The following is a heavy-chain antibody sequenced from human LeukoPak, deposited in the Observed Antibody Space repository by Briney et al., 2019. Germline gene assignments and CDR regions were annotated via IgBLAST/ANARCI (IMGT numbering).Heavy chain of an antibody. D-gene: IGHD2-2*01. CDR1: RFMFSDHW. V-gene: IGHV3-7*01. Sequence: GGSLRLSCAASRFMFSDHWMSWVRQAPGKGPEWVANINAHGSQQYSVDSLKGRFTVSRDNAKKSLYLQMNDVRAEDTAVYFCVKWGPYCSTYYCPALESWGQGTLVTVSS. CDR3: VKWGPYCSTYYCPALES. CDR2: INAHGSQQ. J-gene: IGHJ4*02.